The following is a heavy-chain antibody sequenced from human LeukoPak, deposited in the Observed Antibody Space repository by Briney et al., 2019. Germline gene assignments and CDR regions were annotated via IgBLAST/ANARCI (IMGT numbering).Heavy chain of an antibody. D-gene: IGHD1-26*01. Sequence: SETLSLTCTVSGTSISNYYWSWIRQPPGKGLEWIGYIEYRGNTNYNPSLKSRVTMSVDTSKNQFSLKLNSVTAADTAVYYCARDIVGVTRAFGYWGQGTLATVSS. J-gene: IGHJ4*02. CDR2: IEYRGNT. CDR1: GTSISNYY. V-gene: IGHV4-59*01. CDR3: ARDIVGVTRAFGY.